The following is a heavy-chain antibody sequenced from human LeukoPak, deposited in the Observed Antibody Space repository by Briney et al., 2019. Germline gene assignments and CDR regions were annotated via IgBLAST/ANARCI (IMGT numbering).Heavy chain of an antibody. CDR2: ISYDGSNK. CDR3: AKDYHRRYFDWLPDY. J-gene: IGHJ4*02. D-gene: IGHD3-9*01. Sequence: PGGSLRLSCAASGFTFSSYAMHWVRQAPGKGLEWVAVISYDGSNKYYADSVKGRFTISRDNSKNTLYLQMNSLRAEDTAVYYCAKDYHRRYFDWLPDYWGQGTLVTVSS. CDR1: GFTFSSYA. V-gene: IGHV3-30*04.